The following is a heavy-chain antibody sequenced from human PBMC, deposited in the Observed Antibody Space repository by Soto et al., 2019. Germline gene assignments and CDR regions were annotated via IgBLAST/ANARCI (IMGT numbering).Heavy chain of an antibody. D-gene: IGHD3-10*01. CDR3: AKGFIHYGSGSYYYYYYGMDV. Sequence: GGSLRLSCAASGFTFSSYAMSWVRQAPGKGLEWVSAISGSGGSTYYADSVKGRFTISRDNSKNTLYLQMNSLRAEDTAVYYCAKGFIHYGSGSYYYYYYGMDVWGQGTTVNVSS. CDR2: ISGSGGST. CDR1: GFTFSSYA. V-gene: IGHV3-23*01. J-gene: IGHJ6*01.